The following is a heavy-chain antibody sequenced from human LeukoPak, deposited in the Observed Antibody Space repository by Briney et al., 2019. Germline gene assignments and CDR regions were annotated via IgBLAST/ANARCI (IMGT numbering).Heavy chain of an antibody. V-gene: IGHV3-48*03. CDR3: ARASLEPAAPYAFDI. CDR2: ISSSGSTI. D-gene: IGHD1-1*01. CDR1: GFTFSNYD. J-gene: IGHJ3*02. Sequence: GGSLRLSCAASGFTFSNYDMNWVRQAPGKGLEWVSYISSSGSTIYYADSVKGRFTISRDNAKNSLYLQMNSLRAEDTAVYYCARASLEPAAPYAFDIWGQGTVVTVSS.